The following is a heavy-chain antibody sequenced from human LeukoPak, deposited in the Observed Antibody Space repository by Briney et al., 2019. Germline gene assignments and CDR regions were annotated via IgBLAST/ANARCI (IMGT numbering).Heavy chain of an antibody. D-gene: IGHD6-13*01. J-gene: IGHJ4*02. CDR3: ARLSRHPYSSSWSYYFDY. V-gene: IGHV1-18*01. Sequence: ASVKVSCKASGYTFTSYGISWVRQAPGQGREWMGWISAYNGNTNYAQKLQGRVTMTTDTSTSTAYMELRSLRSDDTAVYYCARLSRHPYSSSWSYYFDYWGQGTLVTVSS. CDR1: GYTFTSYG. CDR2: ISAYNGNT.